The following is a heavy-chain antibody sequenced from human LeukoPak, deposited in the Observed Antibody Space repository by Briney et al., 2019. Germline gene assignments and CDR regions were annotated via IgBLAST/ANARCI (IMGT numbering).Heavy chain of an antibody. CDR3: ARAGCSGGSCYDS. CDR1: GFTFSSYG. J-gene: IGHJ3*01. V-gene: IGHV3-33*01. CDR2: IWYDGSNK. Sequence: GGSLRLSCAASGFTFSSYGMHWVRQAPGKGLEWVAVIWYDGSNKYYADSVKGRFTISRDNSKNTLYLQMNSLRAEDTAVYYCARAGCSGGSCYDSWGQGTMVTVSS. D-gene: IGHD2-15*01.